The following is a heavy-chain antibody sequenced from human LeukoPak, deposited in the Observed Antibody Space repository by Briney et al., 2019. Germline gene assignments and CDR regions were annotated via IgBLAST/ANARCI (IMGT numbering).Heavy chain of an antibody. CDR3: ARAHYYDSSGYYSYYYYYMDV. CDR2: ISGSGDST. D-gene: IGHD3-22*01. CDR1: GFTFSNYA. V-gene: IGHV3-23*01. J-gene: IGHJ6*03. Sequence: GGSLRLSCAASGFTFSNYAMSWVRQAPGKGLEWVSVISGSGDSTYYADSVKGRFTISRDNSKNTLYLQMNSLRAEDTAVYYCARAHYYDSSGYYSYYYYYMDVWGKGTTVTVSS.